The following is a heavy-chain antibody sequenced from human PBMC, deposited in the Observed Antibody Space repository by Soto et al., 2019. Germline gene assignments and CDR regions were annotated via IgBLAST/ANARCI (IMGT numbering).Heavy chain of an antibody. D-gene: IGHD3-3*01. V-gene: IGHV1-18*01. Sequence: ASVKVSCKASGYTFTSYGISWVRQAPGQGLEWMGWISAYNGNTNYAQKLQGRVTMTTDTSTSTAYMELRSLRSDDTAVYYCARFVLRFLEWLFITDAFDIWGQGTMVTVSS. J-gene: IGHJ3*02. CDR2: ISAYNGNT. CDR3: ARFVLRFLEWLFITDAFDI. CDR1: GYTFTSYG.